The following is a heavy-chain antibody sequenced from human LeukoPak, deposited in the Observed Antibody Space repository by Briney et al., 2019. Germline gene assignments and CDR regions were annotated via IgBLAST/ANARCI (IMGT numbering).Heavy chain of an antibody. CDR3: AKGSTYCGGDCYGYYFDY. V-gene: IGHV3-9*03. J-gene: IGHJ4*02. CDR1: GFTFDDYA. D-gene: IGHD2-21*01. Sequence: GRSLRLSCAASGFTFDDYAMHWVRQAPGKGLEWVSGISSNSGSIGYADSVKGRFTISRDNAKNSLYLQMNSLRAEDMALYYCAKGSTYCGGDCYGYYFDYWGQRTLVTVSS. CDR2: ISSNSGSI.